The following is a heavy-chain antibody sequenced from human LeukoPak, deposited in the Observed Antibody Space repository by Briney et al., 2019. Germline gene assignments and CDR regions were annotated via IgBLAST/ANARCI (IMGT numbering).Heavy chain of an antibody. J-gene: IGHJ4*02. D-gene: IGHD6-13*01. CDR1: GFTFSTYD. V-gene: IGHV3-30*18. Sequence: GGSLRLSCAASGFTFSTYDMHWVRQAPGKGLEWVASMSYDGINKYYIDSVEGRFTISRDNSKNTLYLQMDRLRAEDTAVYYCANGRPVSSSWDPEFDFWGQGTLVTASS. CDR3: ANGRPVSSSWDPEFDF. CDR2: MSYDGINK.